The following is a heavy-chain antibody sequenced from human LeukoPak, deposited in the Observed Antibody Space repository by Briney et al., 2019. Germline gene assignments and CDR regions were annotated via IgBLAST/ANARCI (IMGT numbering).Heavy chain of an antibody. CDR3: AKDKRGSSGWYDH. V-gene: IGHV3-30*18. Sequence: PGGSLRLSCAASGFIFSSYAMSWVRQAPGKGVEWVAVISYEGRNKYCADSLKGRLTIPRDNSKNTVYLEMNSLRDEDTAVYYCAKDKRGSSGWYDHWGQGTLVIVSS. J-gene: IGHJ5*02. CDR1: GFIFSSYA. D-gene: IGHD6-25*01. CDR2: ISYEGRNK.